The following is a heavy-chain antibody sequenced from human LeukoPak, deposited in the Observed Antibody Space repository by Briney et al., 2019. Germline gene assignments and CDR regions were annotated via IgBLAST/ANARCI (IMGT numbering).Heavy chain of an antibody. Sequence: ASVKVSGKASGHICTTYFMHWLRQAPGQGPEWMGIINPRGGSTDYAQKFQGRVTMTSDTSTSTVYMELKSLTSEDTAVYFCARVGTTGATADNWGQGTLVTVSS. D-gene: IGHD4-11*01. CDR3: ARVGTTGATADN. CDR1: GHICTTYF. CDR2: INPRGGST. V-gene: IGHV1-46*01. J-gene: IGHJ4*02.